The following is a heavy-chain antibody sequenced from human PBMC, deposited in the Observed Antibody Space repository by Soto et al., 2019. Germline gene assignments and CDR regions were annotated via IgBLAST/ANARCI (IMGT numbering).Heavy chain of an antibody. CDR3: MLGSGWKDFDY. CDR2: IYYSGST. V-gene: IGHV4-39*01. CDR1: GGSISSSSYY. J-gene: IGHJ4*02. D-gene: IGHD3-22*01. Sequence: QLQLQESGPGLVKPSETLSLTCTVSGGSISSSSYYWGWIRQPPGKGLEWIGNIYYSGSTYYNPSIKRRVTISVDTSKNQFSLKLSSVTAADTAVYYCMLGSGWKDFDYWGQGTLVTVSS.